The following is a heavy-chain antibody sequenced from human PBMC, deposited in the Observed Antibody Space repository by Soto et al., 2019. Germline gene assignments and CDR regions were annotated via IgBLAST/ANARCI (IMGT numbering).Heavy chain of an antibody. D-gene: IGHD3-10*01. CDR1: GYTFTRDQ. V-gene: IGHV1-46*01. CDR3: GRVMRSLLSITALDT. CDR2: IDPSGGKT. J-gene: IGHJ5*02. Sequence: GASVKVSCKASGYTFTRDQIHWVRQAPGQGLEWMGMIDPSGGKTNYAQKFQGRVTMTRDTSTSTVYMALSSLRSEDTAMYFCGRVMRSLLSITALDTWGQGTLVTVSS.